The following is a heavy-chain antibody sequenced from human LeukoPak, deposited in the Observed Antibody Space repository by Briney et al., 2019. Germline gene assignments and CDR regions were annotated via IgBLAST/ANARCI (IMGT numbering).Heavy chain of an antibody. CDR1: GFTFSSYA. V-gene: IGHV3-23*01. Sequence: GGSLRLSCAASGFTFSSYAMSWVRQAPGKGLEWVSAISGSGGSTYYADSVKGRFTISRDNSKNTLYLQMNSLRVDDTAAYYCATISGSFEYLDYWGQGTLVTVSS. D-gene: IGHD1-26*01. J-gene: IGHJ4*02. CDR2: ISGSGGST. CDR3: ATISGSFEYLDY.